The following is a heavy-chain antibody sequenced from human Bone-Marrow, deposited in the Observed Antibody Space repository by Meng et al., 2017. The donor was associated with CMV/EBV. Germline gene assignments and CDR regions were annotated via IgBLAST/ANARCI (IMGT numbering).Heavy chain of an antibody. J-gene: IGHJ4*02. Sequence: GSLILSCTVSGGSISSYYWSWIRQPPGKGLEWIGYIYYSGSTNYNPSLKSRVTISVDTSKNQFSLKLSSVTAADTAVYYCARVPTIFGVVGLFAYWGQGPRVTGSS. CDR3: ARVPTIFGVVGLFAY. CDR2: IYYSGST. V-gene: IGHV4-59*12. D-gene: IGHD3-3*01. CDR1: GGSISSYY.